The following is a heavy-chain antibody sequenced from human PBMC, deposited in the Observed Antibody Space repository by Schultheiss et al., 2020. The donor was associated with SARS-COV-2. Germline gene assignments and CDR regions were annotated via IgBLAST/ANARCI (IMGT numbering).Heavy chain of an antibody. Sequence: GGSLRLSCAASGFTFSSYDMHWVRQATGKGLEWVSAIGTAGDTYYPGSVKGRFTISRDNSKNTLYLQMNSLRAEDTAVYYCAKDAAEYGSGSYSGYWGQGTLVTVSS. V-gene: IGHV3-13*01. J-gene: IGHJ4*02. CDR2: IGTAGDT. CDR1: GFTFSSYD. CDR3: AKDAAEYGSGSYSGY. D-gene: IGHD3-10*01.